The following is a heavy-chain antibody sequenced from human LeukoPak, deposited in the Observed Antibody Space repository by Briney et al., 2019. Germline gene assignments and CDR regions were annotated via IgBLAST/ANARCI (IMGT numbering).Heavy chain of an antibody. CDR2: ISSSSSYI. J-gene: IGHJ4*02. D-gene: IGHD2-2*01. CDR3: ARWDIVVVPAAFDY. V-gene: IGHV3-21*01. Sequence: GGSLRLSCAASGFTFSSYSMNWVRQAPGKGLEWVSSISSSSSYIYYADSVKGRFTISRDNAKNSLYLQMNSLRAEDTAVYYCARWDIVVVPAAFDYWGQGTLVTVPS. CDR1: GFTFSSYS.